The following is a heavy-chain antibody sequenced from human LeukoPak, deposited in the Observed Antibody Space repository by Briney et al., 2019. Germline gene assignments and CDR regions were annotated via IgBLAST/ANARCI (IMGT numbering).Heavy chain of an antibody. CDR1: GFTFSSYS. Sequence: GGSLRLSCAASGFTFSSYSMNWVRQAPGKGLEWVSYISSSTSIIYYADSVKGRFTISRDNAKNSLYLQMNSLRAEDTAVYYCAREVFWSGYFANLHFDYWGRGTLVTVSS. J-gene: IGHJ4*02. CDR3: AREVFWSGYFANLHFDY. CDR2: ISSSTSII. D-gene: IGHD3-3*01. V-gene: IGHV3-48*04.